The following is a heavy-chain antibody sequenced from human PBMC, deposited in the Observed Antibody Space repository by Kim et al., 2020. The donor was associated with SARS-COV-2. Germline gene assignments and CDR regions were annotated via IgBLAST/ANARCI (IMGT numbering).Heavy chain of an antibody. CDR3: AKGTGGNSYYDS. J-gene: IGHJ4*02. V-gene: IGHV3-23*01. D-gene: IGHD2-21*02. Sequence: YADSVEGRFTISRDNSKDTLYLQMNGLRVEDTAVYFCAKGTGGNSYYDSWGQGTLVTVSS.